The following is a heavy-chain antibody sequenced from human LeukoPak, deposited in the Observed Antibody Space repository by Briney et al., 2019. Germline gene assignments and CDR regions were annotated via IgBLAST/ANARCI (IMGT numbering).Heavy chain of an antibody. CDR3: ARDYYGSGPMDV. CDR1: GGSISNGDHY. CDR2: IYHSGST. Sequence: SPSETLSLTCTVSGGSISNGDHYWSWIRQHPGKGLEWIGYIYHSGSTYYNPSLKSRVTISVDRSKNQFSLKLSSVTAADTAVYYCARDYYGSGPMDVWGQGTTVTVSS. J-gene: IGHJ6*02. V-gene: IGHV4-30-2*01. D-gene: IGHD3-10*01.